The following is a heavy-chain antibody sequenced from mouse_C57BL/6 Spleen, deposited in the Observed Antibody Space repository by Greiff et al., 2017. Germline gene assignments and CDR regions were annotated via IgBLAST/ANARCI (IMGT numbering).Heavy chain of an antibody. J-gene: IGHJ3*01. CDR1: GYTFTSYW. V-gene: IGHV1-69*01. CDR3: VYYSNYGFAY. CDR2: IYPSDSYT. Sequence: VQLQQPGAELVMPGASVKLSCKASGYTFTSYWMHWVKQRPGQGLEWIGEIYPSDSYTNYNQKFKGKSTLTVDKSSSTAYMQLSSLTSEDSAVYYCVYYSNYGFAYWGQGTLGTVSA. D-gene: IGHD2-5*01.